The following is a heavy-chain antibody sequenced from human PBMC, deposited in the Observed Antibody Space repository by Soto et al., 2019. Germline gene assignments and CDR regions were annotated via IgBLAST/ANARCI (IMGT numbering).Heavy chain of an antibody. Sequence: GASVKVSCKASGYTFTSYAMHWVRQAPGQRLEWMGWINAGNGNTKYSQKFQGRVTITRDTSASTAYMELSSLRSEDTAVYYCASGNDYVWGSYRYGLDYWGQGTLVTVSS. V-gene: IGHV1-3*01. D-gene: IGHD3-16*02. CDR2: INAGNGNT. CDR1: GYTFTSYA. J-gene: IGHJ4*02. CDR3: ASGNDYVWGSYRYGLDY.